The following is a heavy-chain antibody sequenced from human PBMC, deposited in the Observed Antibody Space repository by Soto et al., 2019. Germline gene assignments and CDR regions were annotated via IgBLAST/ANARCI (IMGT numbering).Heavy chain of an antibody. J-gene: IGHJ6*02. CDR3: ARVPDV. V-gene: IGHV4-30-2*01. CDR1: RGSISRGGYS. Sequence: QLQLQESGSGLVKPSQTLSLTCAVSRGSISRGGYSWAWIRQPPGKGLEWIGYIYHSGSTYYNPSLKRRVTISVDRSKNQFSLKLSSVPAADPAVYFCARVPDVWGQGTTVTVSS. CDR2: IYHSGST.